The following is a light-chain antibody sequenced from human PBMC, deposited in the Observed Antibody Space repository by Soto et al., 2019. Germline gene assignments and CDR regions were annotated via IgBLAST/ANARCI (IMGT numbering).Light chain of an antibody. CDR3: AAWDDSLSGWV. CDR1: SSNIGSNY. CDR2: RNN. V-gene: IGLV1-47*01. J-gene: IGLJ3*02. Sequence: QPVLTQPPSASGTPGQRVTISCSGSSSNIGSNYVYWYRQLPGTAPKLLIYRNNQRPSGVPDRFSGSKSGTSASLAISGLRSEDEADYYCAAWDDSLSGWVFGGGTKVTVL.